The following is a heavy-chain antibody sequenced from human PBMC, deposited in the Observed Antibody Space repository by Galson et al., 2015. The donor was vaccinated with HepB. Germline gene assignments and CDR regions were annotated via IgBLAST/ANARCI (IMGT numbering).Heavy chain of an antibody. V-gene: IGHV5-51*01. D-gene: IGHD3-22*01. J-gene: IGHJ4*02. CDR2: IYPGDSDT. CDR3: ARLAYYDSSGYYIDY. CDR1: GYSFTSYW. Sequence: QSGAEVKKPGEFLKISCKGSGYSFTSYWIGWVRQMPGKGLEWMGIIYPGDSDTRYSPSFQGQVTISADKSISTAYLQWSSLKASDTAMYYCARLAYYDSSGYYIDYWGQGTLVTVSS.